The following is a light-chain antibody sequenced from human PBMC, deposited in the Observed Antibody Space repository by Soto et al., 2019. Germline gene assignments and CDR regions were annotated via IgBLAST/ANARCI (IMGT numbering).Light chain of an antibody. J-gene: IGLJ1*01. V-gene: IGLV2-14*01. CDR3: TSYTSTTTRV. Sequence: QSVLTQPASVSGSPGQSITISCTGTSSDVGGYDYVSWYQHHPGKAPKVMIYEVSNRPSGVSNRFSGSKSGNTASLTISGLQAEDEADYYCTSYTSTTTRVXGTGTSSPS. CDR2: EVS. CDR1: SSDVGGYDY.